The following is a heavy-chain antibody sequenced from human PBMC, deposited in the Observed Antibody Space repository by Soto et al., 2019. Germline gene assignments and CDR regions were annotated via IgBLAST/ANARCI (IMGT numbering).Heavy chain of an antibody. Sequence: PVGSLRLSCAASGFTFSSYSMNWVRQAPGKGLEWISYISTTSSSIYYADSVKGQFTISRDNAENSLFLQMNSLRDEDTAVYYCARKGVAFDYWGQGALVTVSS. J-gene: IGHJ4*02. D-gene: IGHD3-3*01. CDR2: ISTTSSSI. CDR1: GFTFSSYS. CDR3: ARKGVAFDY. V-gene: IGHV3-48*02.